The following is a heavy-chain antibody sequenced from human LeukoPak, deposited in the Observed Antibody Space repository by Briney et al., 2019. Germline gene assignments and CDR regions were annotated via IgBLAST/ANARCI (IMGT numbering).Heavy chain of an antibody. CDR1: GFTFSSYA. D-gene: IGHD3-10*01. J-gene: IGHJ4*02. CDR2: ISGPGGST. V-gene: IGHV3-23*01. CDR3: AKDYYGSGSYPLRPFDY. Sequence: GGSLRLSCAASGFTFSSYAMSWVRQAPGKGLEWVSSISGPGGSTYYADSVKGRFTISRDNSKNTLYLQMNNLRAEDTAVYYCAKDYYGSGSYPLRPFDYWGQGTLVTVSS.